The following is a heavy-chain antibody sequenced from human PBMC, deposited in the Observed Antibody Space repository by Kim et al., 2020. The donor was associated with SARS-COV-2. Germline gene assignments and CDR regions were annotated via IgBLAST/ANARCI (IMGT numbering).Heavy chain of an antibody. CDR2: IYSGGST. V-gene: IGHV3-53*01. CDR1: GFTVSSNY. D-gene: IGHD6-13*01. Sequence: GGSLRLSCAASGFTVSSNYMSWVRQAPGKGLEWVSVIYSGGSTYYADSVKGRFTISRDNSKNTLYLQMNSLRAADTAVYYCAREGGAAAAGTEDAFDIWGQGTMVTVSS. CDR3: AREGGAAAAGTEDAFDI. J-gene: IGHJ3*02.